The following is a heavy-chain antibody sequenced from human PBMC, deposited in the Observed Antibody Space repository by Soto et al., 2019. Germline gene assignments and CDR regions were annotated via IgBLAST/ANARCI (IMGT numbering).Heavy chain of an antibody. D-gene: IGHD2-2*01. J-gene: IGHJ6*02. Sequence: SVKVSCKASGGTFSSYAISWVRQAPGQGLEWMGGIIPIFGTANYAQKFQGRVTITADESMSTAYMELSSLRSEDTAVYYCARGDIVVVPAATYYYGMDVWGQGTTVTVS. V-gene: IGHV1-69*13. CDR3: ARGDIVVVPAATYYYGMDV. CDR2: IIPIFGTA. CDR1: GGTFSSYA.